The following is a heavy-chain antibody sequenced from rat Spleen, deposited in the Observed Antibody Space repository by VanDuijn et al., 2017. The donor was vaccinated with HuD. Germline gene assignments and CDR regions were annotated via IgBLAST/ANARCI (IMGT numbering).Heavy chain of an antibody. J-gene: IGHJ2*01. Sequence: QVQLKESGPGLVQPSQTLSLTCTVSGFSLTSYNVHWVRPSTGKGLEWMGIIWTGGNTRYNSALKSRLSFSRDTSKSQVFLKMNSLQTEDTAMYFCASGIFDFWGQGVMVTVSS. D-gene: IGHD1-4*01. V-gene: IGHV2-30*01. CDR3: ASGIFDF. CDR2: IWTGGNT. CDR1: GFSLTSYN.